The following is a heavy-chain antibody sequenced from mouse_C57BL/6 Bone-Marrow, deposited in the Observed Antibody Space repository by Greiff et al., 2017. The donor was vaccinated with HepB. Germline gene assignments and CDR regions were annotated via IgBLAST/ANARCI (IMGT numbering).Heavy chain of an antibody. Sequence: VQLKESGAELVRPGASVKLSCTASGFNIKDDYMHWVKQRPEQGLEWIGWIDPENGDTEYASKFQGKATITADTSSNTAYLQLSSLTSEDTAVYYCTTLIYYCSYWYCDVWGTGTTVTVSS. D-gene: IGHD1-1*01. J-gene: IGHJ1*03. CDR3: TTLIYYCSYWYCDV. CDR2: IDPENGDT. CDR1: GFNIKDDY. V-gene: IGHV14-4*01.